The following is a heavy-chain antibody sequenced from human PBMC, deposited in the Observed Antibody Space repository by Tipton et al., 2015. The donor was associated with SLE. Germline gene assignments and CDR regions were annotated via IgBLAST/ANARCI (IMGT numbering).Heavy chain of an antibody. CDR1: GGSFSDFY. V-gene: IGHV4-34*01. CDR2: INHSGST. D-gene: IGHD2-2*01. CDR3: ASVPAAMGAFDI. Sequence: GLVKPSETLSLTCAVYGGSFSDFYWNWIRQPPGKGLEWIGEINHSGSTNYIPSLKSRVTISLDTSKNQLSLKLSSVTAADTAVYYCASVPAAMGAFDIWGQGTMVTVSS. J-gene: IGHJ3*02.